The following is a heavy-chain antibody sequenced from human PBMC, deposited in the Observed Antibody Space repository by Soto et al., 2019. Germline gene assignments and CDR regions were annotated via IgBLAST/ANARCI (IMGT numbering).Heavy chain of an antibody. J-gene: IGHJ4*02. V-gene: IGHV3-23*01. Sequence: EVQLLESGGGLVQSGGSLRLSCAASGFTFSSFAMSWVRQAPGKGLEWVSTLSAGGGTTYYADSVRGRFTISRDNSKNTLYLQMSSLRAEDTAVYYCAKRRIYSSSWWDFDYWGQGTLVTVSS. CDR1: GFTFSSFA. CDR2: LSAGGGTT. D-gene: IGHD6-13*01. CDR3: AKRRIYSSSWWDFDY.